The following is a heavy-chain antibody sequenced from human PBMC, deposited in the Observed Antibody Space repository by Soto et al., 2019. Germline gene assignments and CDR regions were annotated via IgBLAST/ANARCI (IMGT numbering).Heavy chain of an antibody. V-gene: IGHV1-2*02. J-gene: IGHJ6*02. Sequence: QVQLVQSGAEVKKPGASVKVSCKASGYTFTDYYIHWVRQAPGQGLEWMGLINPNSGGTKYAQKFQGRVTRTRDTYIMTAYMDLSRLRSDDTAVYYCARDMKAYKWKYTSFLYYYVDVWGQGTKVNVSS. CDR2: INPNSGGT. CDR3: ARDMKAYKWKYTSFLYYYVDV. CDR1: GYTFTDYY. D-gene: IGHD1-20*01.